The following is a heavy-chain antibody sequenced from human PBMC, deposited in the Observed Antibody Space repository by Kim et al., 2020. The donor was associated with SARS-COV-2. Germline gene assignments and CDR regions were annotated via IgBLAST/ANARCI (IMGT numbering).Heavy chain of an antibody. D-gene: IGHD4-17*01. CDR2: INSDGSST. CDR3: ARVIHGDYDVYYFDY. Sequence: GGSLRLSCAASGFTFSSYWMHWVRQAPGKGLVWVSRINSDGSSTSYADSVKGRFTISRDNAKNTLYLQMNSLRAEDTAVYYCARVIHGDYDVYYFDYWGQGTLVTVSS. J-gene: IGHJ4*02. V-gene: IGHV3-74*01. CDR1: GFTFSSYW.